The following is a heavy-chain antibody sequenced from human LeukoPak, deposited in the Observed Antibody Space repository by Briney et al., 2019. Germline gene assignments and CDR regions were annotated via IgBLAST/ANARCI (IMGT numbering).Heavy chain of an antibody. CDR3: ARDRGYCTSDDCDRWFHY. Sequence: GVSLRLSCGASGFPFNSYSMSCPRQAPAGGGEGVTYMSQSRESTYYAHPVRGRFSIARDYPNRSVYPQMNSLREEDTAVYYCARDRGYCTSDDCDRWFHYWGQGALVIVSS. D-gene: IGHD2-8*02. J-gene: IGHJ4*02. CDR2: MSQSREST. V-gene: IGHV3-48*02. CDR1: GFPFNSYS.